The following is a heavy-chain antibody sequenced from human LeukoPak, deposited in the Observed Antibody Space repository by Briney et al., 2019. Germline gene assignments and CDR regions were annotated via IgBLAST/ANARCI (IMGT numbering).Heavy chain of an antibody. CDR3: ARDPGLMDVRGAFDI. CDR2: IYSGGST. D-gene: IGHD2-8*01. Sequence: PGGSLRPSCAASGFTVSSNYMGGVRQAPGKGLEWGSGIYSGGSTYYADSVKGRFTISRENSKNTLSLQMNSLSAEDTAVYYCARDPGLMDVRGAFDIWGQGTMVTVSS. J-gene: IGHJ3*02. V-gene: IGHV3-53*01. CDR1: GFTVSSNY.